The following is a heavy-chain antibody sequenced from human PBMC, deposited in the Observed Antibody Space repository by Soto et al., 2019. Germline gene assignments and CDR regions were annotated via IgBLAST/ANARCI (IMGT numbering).Heavy chain of an antibody. CDR2: INAGNGNT. D-gene: IGHD2-2*01. J-gene: IGHJ5*02. CDR1: GYTFTSYA. V-gene: IGHV1-3*01. CDR3: ASERIGYCSSTSCYLSRWWFDP. Sequence: GASVKVSCKASGYTFTSYAMHWVRQAPGQRLEWMGWINAGNGNTKYSQKFQGRVTITRDTSASTAYMELSSLRSEDTAVYYCASERIGYCSSTSCYLSRWWFDPWGQGTLVTV.